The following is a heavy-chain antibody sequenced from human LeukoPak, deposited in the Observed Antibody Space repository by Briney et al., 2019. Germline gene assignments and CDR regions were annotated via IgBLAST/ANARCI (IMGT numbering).Heavy chain of an antibody. CDR2: INPNSGGT. Sequence: ASVKVSCKASGYTFTGYYMRWVRQAPGQGLEWMGWINPNSGGTNFAQMFQGRVTMTRDTSISTAYMELRRLRSDDTAVYYCARDAGLDLPPSSSLGYYYYYGMDVWGQGTTVTVSS. J-gene: IGHJ6*02. D-gene: IGHD6-13*01. CDR1: GYTFTGYY. V-gene: IGHV1-2*02. CDR3: ARDAGLDLPPSSSLGYYYYYGMDV.